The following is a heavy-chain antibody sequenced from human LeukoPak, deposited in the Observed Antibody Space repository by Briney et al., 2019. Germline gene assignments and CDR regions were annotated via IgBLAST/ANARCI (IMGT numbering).Heavy chain of an antibody. Sequence: GGSLRLSCAATGFTFSSYSMNWVRQAPGKGLEWVSYISSRSSTIYYADSVKGRFTISRDNAKNSVYLQMNSLRAEDTAVYYCARDPGVGSHWIFGFDYWGQGTLVTVSS. CDR1: GFTFSSYS. CDR2: ISSRSSTI. V-gene: IGHV3-48*01. J-gene: IGHJ4*02. D-gene: IGHD1-26*01. CDR3: ARDPGVGSHWIFGFDY.